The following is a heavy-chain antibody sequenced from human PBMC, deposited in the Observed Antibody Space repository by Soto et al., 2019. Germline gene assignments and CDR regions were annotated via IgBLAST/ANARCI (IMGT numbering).Heavy chain of an antibody. CDR3: AKDGTLLRYFDWVPYYFDY. D-gene: IGHD3-9*01. J-gene: IGHJ4*02. CDR2: ISGSGGST. Sequence: GGSLRLSCAASGFTFSSYAMSWVRQAPGKGLEWVSAISGSGGSTYHADSVKGRFTISRDNSKNTLYLQMNSLRAEDTAVYYCAKDGTLLRYFDWVPYYFDYWGQGTLVTVSS. V-gene: IGHV3-23*01. CDR1: GFTFSSYA.